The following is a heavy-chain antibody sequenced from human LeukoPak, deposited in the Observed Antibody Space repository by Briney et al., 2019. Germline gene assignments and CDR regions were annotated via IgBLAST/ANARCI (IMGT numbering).Heavy chain of an antibody. CDR3: ARDPYSYGPYYFDS. Sequence: SETLTLTCDVSGGSITQTNYWTCVRQPPGEGLEWIGEVSLHSSTNYTPSLMRRVAISVDTAANHVYLQMTSVTAADTAVYYCARDPYSYGPYYFDSWGQGTPVTVSS. J-gene: IGHJ4*02. V-gene: IGHV4-4*02. CDR1: GGSITQTNY. CDR2: VSLHSST. D-gene: IGHD5-18*01.